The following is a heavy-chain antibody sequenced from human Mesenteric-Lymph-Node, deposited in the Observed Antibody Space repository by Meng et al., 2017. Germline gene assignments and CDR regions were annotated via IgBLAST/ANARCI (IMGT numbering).Heavy chain of an antibody. D-gene: IGHD4-17*01. CDR3: ARGCDSGNWFDP. CDR1: GFTFSRSR. CDR2: INSDGTTT. Sequence: GGPLRLSCAAFGFTFSRSRVHWVRQAPGKGLVWVPRINSDGTTTDYADSVKGRFTISRDNAKNTLYLQMNSLRGGDTAVYYCARGCDSGNWFDPWGQGTLVTVSS. V-gene: IGHV3-74*01. J-gene: IGHJ5*02.